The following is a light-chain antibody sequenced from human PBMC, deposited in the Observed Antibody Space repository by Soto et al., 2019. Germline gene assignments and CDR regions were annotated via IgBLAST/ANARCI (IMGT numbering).Light chain of an antibody. Sequence: ELVLTQSPGTLSLSPGERATLSCRASQSVSSSNLAWYQQKPGQAPRLLIYGASSSATGIPDRFSGSGSGTDFTLTISRLESEEFAVYYCQQYGSTPRTFGQGTKVEIK. V-gene: IGKV3-20*01. CDR1: QSVSSSN. CDR2: GAS. CDR3: QQYGSTPRT. J-gene: IGKJ1*01.